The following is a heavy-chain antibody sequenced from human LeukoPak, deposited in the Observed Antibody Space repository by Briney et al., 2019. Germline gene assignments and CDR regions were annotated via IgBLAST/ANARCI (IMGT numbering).Heavy chain of an antibody. D-gene: IGHD1-26*01. J-gene: IGHJ3*02. Sequence: PSQTLSLTCTVSGGSIISDNHFWSWIRQHPGKDLEWLGYIHHSGRAFYSPSLESRLTISLDTSKNQFSLKLNSVIGADTAVYYYAREVNRPTDADAFDIWGQGTMVTVSS. CDR2: IHHSGRA. V-gene: IGHV4-31*03. CDR1: GGSIISDNHF. CDR3: AREVNRPTDADAFDI.